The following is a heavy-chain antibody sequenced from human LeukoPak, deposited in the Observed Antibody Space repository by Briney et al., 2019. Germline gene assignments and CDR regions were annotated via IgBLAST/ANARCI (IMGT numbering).Heavy chain of an antibody. V-gene: IGHV4-30-2*01. D-gene: IGHD3-22*01. Sequence: SQTLSLTCAVSGGPISSGGYSWSWIRQPPGKGLEWIGYIYHSGSTYHNPSLKSRVTMSVDRSKNQFSLKLSSVTAADTAVYYCARETELSYYYDSSGPTRYFDYWGQGTLVTVSS. CDR3: ARETELSYYYDSSGPTRYFDY. CDR1: GGPISSGGYS. CDR2: IYHSGST. J-gene: IGHJ4*02.